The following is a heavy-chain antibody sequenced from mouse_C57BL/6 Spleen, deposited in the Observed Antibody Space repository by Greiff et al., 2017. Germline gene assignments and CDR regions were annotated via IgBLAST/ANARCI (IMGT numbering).Heavy chain of an antibody. V-gene: IGHV1-82*01. Sequence: LQESGPELVKPGASVKISCKASGYAFSSSWMNWVKQRPGKGLEWIGRIYPGDGDTNYNGKFKGKATLTADKSSSTAYMQLSSLTSEDSAVYFCARIYYGNYDYLDYWGQGTTLTVSS. J-gene: IGHJ2*01. CDR2: IYPGDGDT. CDR1: GYAFSSSW. D-gene: IGHD2-1*01. CDR3: ARIYYGNYDYLDY.